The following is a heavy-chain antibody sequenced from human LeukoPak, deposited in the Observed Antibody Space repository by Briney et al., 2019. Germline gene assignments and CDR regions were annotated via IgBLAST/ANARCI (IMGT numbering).Heavy chain of an antibody. CDR3: ARDPDPIGVTSLGDY. V-gene: IGHV3-66*01. Sequence: GGSLRLSCAASGFTVRSNYMSWVRQAPGKGLEWVSVIYSGGSTYYADSVKGRFTISRDNSKNTLYLQMGSLRAEDMAVYYCARDPDPIGVTSLGDYWGQGTLVTVSS. J-gene: IGHJ4*02. CDR2: IYSGGST. D-gene: IGHD3-16*01. CDR1: GFTVRSNY.